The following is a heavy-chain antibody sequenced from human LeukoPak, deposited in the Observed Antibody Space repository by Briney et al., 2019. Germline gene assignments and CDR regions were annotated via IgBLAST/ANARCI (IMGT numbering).Heavy chain of an antibody. V-gene: IGHV1-2*02. Sequence: GASVKVSCKASGYTFTGYYMHWVRQAPGQGLEWMGWINPNSGGTNYAQKFQGRVTMTRDTSISTAYMELSRLRSDDTAVYYCARDNRYCSGGSCYGMDVWGQGTTVTVSS. CDR2: INPNSGGT. CDR1: GYTFTGYY. D-gene: IGHD2-15*01. J-gene: IGHJ6*02. CDR3: ARDNRYCSGGSCYGMDV.